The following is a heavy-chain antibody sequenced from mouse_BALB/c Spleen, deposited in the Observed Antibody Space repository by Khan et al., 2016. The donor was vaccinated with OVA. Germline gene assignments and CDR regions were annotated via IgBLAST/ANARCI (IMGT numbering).Heavy chain of an antibody. CDR1: GYTFTSYW. J-gene: IGHJ3*01. Sequence: VQLQQSGAELVKPGASVKLSCKASGYTFTSYWMYWVKLRPGQGFEWIGEINPSNGGTNYNEKFKRKATLTVDKSSSTAYMQLSSLTSEDSAVYYCVNHGSSSAWFTYWGQGTPVTVSA. CDR2: INPSNGGT. V-gene: IGHV1S81*02. D-gene: IGHD1-1*01. CDR3: VNHGSSSAWFTY.